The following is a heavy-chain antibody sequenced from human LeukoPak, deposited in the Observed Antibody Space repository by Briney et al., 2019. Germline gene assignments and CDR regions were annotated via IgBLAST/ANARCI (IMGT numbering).Heavy chain of an antibody. V-gene: IGHV4-39*07. Sequence: PSETLSLTCTVSGGSISSSSYYWGWSRQPPGKGLEWIGSIYYSGSTYYNPSLKSRVTISVDTSKNQFSLKLSSVTAADTAVYYCARVLPSPYYFHYWGQGTLVTVSS. CDR2: IYYSGST. CDR1: GGSISSSSYY. J-gene: IGHJ4*02. CDR3: ARVLPSPYYFHY.